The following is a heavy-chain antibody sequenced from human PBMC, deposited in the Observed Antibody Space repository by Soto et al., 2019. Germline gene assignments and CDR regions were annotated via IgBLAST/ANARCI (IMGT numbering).Heavy chain of an antibody. CDR2: IWHDGSNQ. V-gene: IGHV3-33*01. CDR1: DFSFGTYD. Sequence: GGSLRLSCVASDFSFGTYDINWVRQAPGKGLEWVAVIWHDGSNQYYGDSVKGRFTISRDNSKKTVYLHMNSLRGDDTAVYFCAGTRSRGRFSAWFFDLWGRGTLVTVSS. D-gene: IGHD1-26*01. CDR3: AGTRSRGRFSAWFFDL. J-gene: IGHJ2*01.